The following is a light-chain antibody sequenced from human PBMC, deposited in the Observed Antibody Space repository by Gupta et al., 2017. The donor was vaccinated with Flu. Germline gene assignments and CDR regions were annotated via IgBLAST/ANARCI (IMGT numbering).Light chain of an antibody. CDR1: SLRNSY. CDR3: NSRDSTDNHQAV. J-gene: IGLJ2*01. Sequence: SSELTQDPAVSVALGQTVRTTCPGDSLRNSYARWYQQKPGQAPVLVIYAKNIRPSGIPDRFSGSSSGNTASLTTTGAQAEDEADYYCNSRDSTDNHQAVFGGGTKLTVL. V-gene: IGLV3-19*01. CDR2: AKN.